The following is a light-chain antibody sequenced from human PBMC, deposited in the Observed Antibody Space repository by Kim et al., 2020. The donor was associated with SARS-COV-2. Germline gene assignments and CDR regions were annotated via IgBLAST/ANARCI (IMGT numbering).Light chain of an antibody. V-gene: IGKV1-5*03. CDR1: QSISGW. Sequence: IQMTQSPSTLSASVGDRVTITCRASQSISGWLAWYQQKPGKAPKVLVYRTSNLGSGVPSRFSGSGSGTEFSLTISSLQPDDFATYYCLQYNGYPYTFGQGTKLEI. CDR2: RTS. CDR3: LQYNGYPYT. J-gene: IGKJ2*01.